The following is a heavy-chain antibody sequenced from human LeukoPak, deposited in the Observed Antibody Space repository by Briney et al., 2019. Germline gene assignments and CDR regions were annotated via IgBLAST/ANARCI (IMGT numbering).Heavy chain of an antibody. CDR1: GFTFSSYA. J-gene: IGHJ4*02. Sequence: GGSLRLSCAASGFTFSSYAMSWVRQAPGKGLEWVSAISGSGGSTYYADSVKGRFTISRDNAKNSLYLQMNSLRAEDTAVYYCARGPGYSVLYYFDYWGQGTLVTVSS. CDR2: ISGSGGST. CDR3: ARGPGYSVLYYFDY. V-gene: IGHV3-23*01. D-gene: IGHD6-13*01.